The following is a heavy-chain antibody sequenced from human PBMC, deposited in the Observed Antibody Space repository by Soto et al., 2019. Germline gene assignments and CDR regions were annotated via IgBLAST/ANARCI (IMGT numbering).Heavy chain of an antibody. CDR2: IWYDGSNK. J-gene: IGHJ4*02. Sequence: QVQLVESGGGVVQPGRSLRLSCAASGFTFSSYGMHWVRQAPGKGLEWVAVIWYDGSNKYYADSVKGRFTISRDNSKNTLYLQMNSLRAEDTAVYYCARGGCTNGVCFPYFDYWGQGTLVTVSS. CDR1: GFTFSSYG. V-gene: IGHV3-33*01. CDR3: ARGGCTNGVCFPYFDY. D-gene: IGHD2-8*01.